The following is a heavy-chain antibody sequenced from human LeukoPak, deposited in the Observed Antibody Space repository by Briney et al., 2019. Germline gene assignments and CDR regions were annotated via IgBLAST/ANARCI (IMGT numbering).Heavy chain of an antibody. Sequence: SETLSLTCAVSGYSISSGYYWGWIRQPPGKGLEWIGSMYHSGTTNYNPSLKSRLSISIDSSKNQFSLKLTSVTAADTAVYYCVGVNWVCDYWGQGTLVTVSS. J-gene: IGHJ4*02. V-gene: IGHV4-38-2*01. CDR1: GYSISSGYY. CDR3: VGVNWVCDY. D-gene: IGHD3-16*01. CDR2: MYHSGTT.